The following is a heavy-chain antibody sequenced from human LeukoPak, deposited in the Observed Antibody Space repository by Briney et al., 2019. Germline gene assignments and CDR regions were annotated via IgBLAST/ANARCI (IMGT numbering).Heavy chain of an antibody. CDR1: GGSISSYY. J-gene: IGHJ4*02. CDR2: IYYSGNT. CDR3: ARDPDGSFFDY. D-gene: IGHD2-15*01. Sequence: SETLSLTCTVSGGSISSYYWSWIRQPPGKGLEWIGYIYYSGNTNYNPSLKSRVTISVDTSKNQFSLKLSSVTAADTAVYYCARDPDGSFFDYWGQGTLVTVSS. V-gene: IGHV4-59*01.